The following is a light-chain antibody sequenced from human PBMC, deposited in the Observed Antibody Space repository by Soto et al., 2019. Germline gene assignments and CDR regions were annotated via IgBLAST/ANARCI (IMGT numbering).Light chain of an antibody. V-gene: IGKV1-39*01. Sequence: QLTHPPSSLSASFGDTFTITCRASQSISTYLNWWQHKPGTAPRLLISSASKLHTGVPSRFSGSGSGAAFTLTIRSLQPEDSATYFWQQNFNILLTFGGGTKVDIK. CDR1: QSISTY. J-gene: IGKJ4*01. CDR3: QQNFNILLT. CDR2: SAS.